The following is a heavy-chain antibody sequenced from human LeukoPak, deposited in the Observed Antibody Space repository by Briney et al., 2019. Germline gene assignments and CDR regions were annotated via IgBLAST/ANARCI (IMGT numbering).Heavy chain of an antibody. D-gene: IGHD1-1*01. CDR3: ARARDWNDFDY. CDR2: ISGSGLNM. V-gene: IGHV3-11*04. Sequence: GGSLRLSCTASGFIFSDHYMNWVRQAPGQGLEWVSYISGSGLNMYYADSVKGRFTISRDNSKNTLYLQMNSLRAEDTAVYYCARARDWNDFDYWGQGTLVTVSS. CDR1: GFIFSDHY. J-gene: IGHJ4*02.